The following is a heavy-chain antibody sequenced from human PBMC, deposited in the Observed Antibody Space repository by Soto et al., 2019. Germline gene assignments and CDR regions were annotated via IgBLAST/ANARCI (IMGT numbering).Heavy chain of an antibody. Sequence: EVQLVESGGGLVKPGGSLRLSCAASGFTFSNAWMNWVRQAPGKGLEWVGRIKSKTDGGTRDYAAPVKGRFTISRDDSKNTLYLQMNSLRTEDTAVYYCTTDRVGATTGAMGNPRDYWGQGTLVTVSS. CDR3: TTDRVGATTGAMGNPRDY. V-gene: IGHV3-15*07. D-gene: IGHD1-26*01. CDR1: GFTFSNAW. CDR2: IKSKTDGGTR. J-gene: IGHJ4*02.